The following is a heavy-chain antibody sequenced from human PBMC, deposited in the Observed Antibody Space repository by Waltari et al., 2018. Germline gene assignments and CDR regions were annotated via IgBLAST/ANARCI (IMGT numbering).Heavy chain of an antibody. Sequence: EVQLVESGGGLVQPGGSLRLSCAASGFNFSRHWMNWVRQAPGKGLEGVANIKEDGSEKYYVGSVKGRFTISRDNARNSLYLQMNSLRAEDTAVYYCARVTSGLRLGDAFDIWGQGTVVTVSS. CDR1: GFNFSRHW. J-gene: IGHJ3*02. CDR2: IKEDGSEK. V-gene: IGHV3-7*01. CDR3: ARVTSGLRLGDAFDI. D-gene: IGHD5-12*01.